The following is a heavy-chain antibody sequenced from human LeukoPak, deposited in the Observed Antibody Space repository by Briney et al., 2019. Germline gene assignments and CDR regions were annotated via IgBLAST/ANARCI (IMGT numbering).Heavy chain of an antibody. D-gene: IGHD2-21*02. CDR1: GYTFTGYY. Sequence: ASVKVSCKASGYTFTGYYMHWVRQAPGQGLEWMGWINPNSGGTNYAQRFQGRVPMTRDTSISTAYMELSRLRSDDTAVYYCASVYCGGDCYSQIPYYYYGMDVWGQGTTVTVSS. J-gene: IGHJ6*02. CDR3: ASVYCGGDCYSQIPYYYYGMDV. V-gene: IGHV1-2*02. CDR2: INPNSGGT.